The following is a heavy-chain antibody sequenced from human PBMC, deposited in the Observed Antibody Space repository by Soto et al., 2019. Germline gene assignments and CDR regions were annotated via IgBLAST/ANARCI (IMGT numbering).Heavy chain of an antibody. J-gene: IGHJ4*02. CDR2: ISWNSDTI. D-gene: IGHD3-10*01. CDR1: GCTFDYYA. Sequence: PGRSLRLSCAASGCTFDYYAMHWVRQAPGKGLEWVTGISWNSDTIGYADSVKGRFTISRDNAKNSLYLQMNSLRAEDTAFYYCARDVWSRASGPPDSWGQGTLVTV. V-gene: IGHV3-9*01. CDR3: ARDVWSRASGPPDS.